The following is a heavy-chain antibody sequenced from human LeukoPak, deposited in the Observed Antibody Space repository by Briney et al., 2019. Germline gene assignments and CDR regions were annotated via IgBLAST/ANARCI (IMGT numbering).Heavy chain of an antibody. J-gene: IGHJ4*02. CDR1: GYSFTTYW. D-gene: IGHD3-22*01. CDR3: ARGEYDSSGYYPN. Sequence: GESLKISCKASGYSFTTYWIGWVRQMPGKGLEWMGIIYPADSTAHYSPSFQGQVTISADKSISTAYLQWSSLKASDTAMYYCARGEYDSSGYYPNWGQGTLVTVSS. CDR2: IYPADSTA. V-gene: IGHV5-51*01.